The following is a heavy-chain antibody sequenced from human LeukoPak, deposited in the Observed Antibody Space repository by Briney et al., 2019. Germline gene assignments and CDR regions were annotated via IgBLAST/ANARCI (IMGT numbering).Heavy chain of an antibody. D-gene: IGHD1-26*01. CDR3: ARGGSYYGMDV. V-gene: IGHV3-48*03. Sequence: GGSRRPSCAASGFTFSRYEMSWVRQVPGKGLEWVSYISSSGSTIYYADSVKGRFTISRDNAKNSLYMQMNGLRAEDTAVYYCARGGSYYGMDVWGQGTTVTVSS. CDR2: ISSSGSTI. CDR1: GFTFSRYE. J-gene: IGHJ6*02.